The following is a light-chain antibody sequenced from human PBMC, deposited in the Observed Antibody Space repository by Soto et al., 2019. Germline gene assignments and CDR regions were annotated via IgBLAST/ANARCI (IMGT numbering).Light chain of an antibody. CDR3: QQRSNWPAT. V-gene: IGKV3-11*01. Sequence: EIVLTQSPGTLSLSPGERATLSCRASQSVSSNLAWYQQKPGQAPSLLIYDASNRATGIPARFSGSGSGTDFTLTISSLEPEDFAVYYCQQRSNWPATFGGGTKVDIK. CDR1: QSVSSN. CDR2: DAS. J-gene: IGKJ4*01.